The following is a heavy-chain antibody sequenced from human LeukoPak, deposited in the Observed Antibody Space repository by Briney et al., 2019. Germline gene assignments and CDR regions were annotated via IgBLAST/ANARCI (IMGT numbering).Heavy chain of an antibody. CDR3: ASIPSSKRYCSSTSCARYFQH. D-gene: IGHD2-2*01. CDR1: GGSISSYY. V-gene: IGHV4-59*01. J-gene: IGHJ1*01. Sequence: SETQSLTCTVSGGSISSYYWSWIRQPPGKGLEWIGYIYYSGSTNYNPSLKSRVTVSVDTSKNQFSLKLSSVTAADTAVHYCASIPSSKRYCSSTSCARYFQHWGQGTLVTVSS. CDR2: IYYSGST.